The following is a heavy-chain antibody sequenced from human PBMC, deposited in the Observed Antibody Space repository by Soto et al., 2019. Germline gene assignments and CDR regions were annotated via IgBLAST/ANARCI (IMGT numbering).Heavy chain of an antibody. J-gene: IGHJ4*02. V-gene: IGHV4-34*01. CDR2: INHSGST. Sequence: PEILSLTCTVYGGSSSGYYWIWIRQLPGKGLEWIGEINHSGSTNYNPSLKSRVAISVDTAKNQLSRKLSSVTAADTAVYWFARDGNIAAAGMGFDYWGQGTRVTVAS. D-gene: IGHD6-13*01. CDR1: GGSSSGYY. CDR3: ARDGNIAAAGMGFDY.